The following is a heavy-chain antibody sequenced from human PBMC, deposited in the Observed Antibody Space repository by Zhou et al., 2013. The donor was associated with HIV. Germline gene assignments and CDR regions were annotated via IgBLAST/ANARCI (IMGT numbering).Heavy chain of an antibody. V-gene: IGHV4-38-2*01. CDR1: GYSISSGYY. Sequence: QVQLQASGPRLVKSSETLSLTCAVSGYSISSGYYWGWIRQSPGQGLEWIGSMYHSGSTYYSPSLRSRVSISVDTSKNQFFLKLTSVTAADTAVYYCARNLRTMLRTTWGQG. D-gene: IGHD3-10*02. CDR2: MYHSGST. J-gene: IGHJ1*01. CDR3: ARNLRTMLRTT.